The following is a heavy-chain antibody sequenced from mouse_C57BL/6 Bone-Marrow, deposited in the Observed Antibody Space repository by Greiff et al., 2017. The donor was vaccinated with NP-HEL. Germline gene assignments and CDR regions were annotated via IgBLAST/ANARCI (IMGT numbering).Heavy chain of an antibody. Sequence: EVKLQESGGGLVKPGGSLKLSCAASGFTFSSYAMSWVRQTPEKRLEWVATISDGGSYTYYPDNVKGRFTISRDNAKNNLYLQMSHLKSEDTAMYYCASFLHYFDYWGQGTTLTVSS. CDR1: GFTFSSYA. J-gene: IGHJ2*01. CDR3: ASFLHYFDY. V-gene: IGHV5-4*03. CDR2: ISDGGSYT.